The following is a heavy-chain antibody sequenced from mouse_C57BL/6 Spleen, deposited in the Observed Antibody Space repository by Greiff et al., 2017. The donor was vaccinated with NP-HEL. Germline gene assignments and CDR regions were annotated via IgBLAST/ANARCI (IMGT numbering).Heavy chain of an antibody. Sequence: QVQLQQPGAELVKPGASVKLSCKASGYTFTSYWMHWVKQRPGQGLEWIGMIHPNSGSTNYNEKFKSKATLTVDKSSSTAYMQLSSLTSEDSAVYYCARWAYYDYDAYAMDYWGQGTSVTVSS. CDR3: ARWAYYDYDAYAMDY. V-gene: IGHV1-64*01. J-gene: IGHJ4*01. D-gene: IGHD2-4*01. CDR1: GYTFTSYW. CDR2: IHPNSGST.